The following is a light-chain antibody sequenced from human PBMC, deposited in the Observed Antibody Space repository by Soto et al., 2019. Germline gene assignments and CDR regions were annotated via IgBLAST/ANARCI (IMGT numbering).Light chain of an antibody. Sequence: QSALTQPASVSGSPGQSITISCTETSSDVGSYDLVSWYQQHPGKGPRLMIYEGSKRPSGVSSRFSGSRSGNTASLTISGLQAEDEADYYCCSYAGASTVFGGGTQLTVL. J-gene: IGLJ7*01. CDR2: EGS. CDR1: SSDVGSYDL. CDR3: CSYAGASTV. V-gene: IGLV2-23*01.